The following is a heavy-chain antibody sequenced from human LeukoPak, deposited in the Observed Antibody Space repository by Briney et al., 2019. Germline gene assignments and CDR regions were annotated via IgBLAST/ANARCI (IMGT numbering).Heavy chain of an antibody. CDR3: TRDLMDYDVSTGLHHYYMDV. CDR2: INGDGRNV. V-gene: IGHV3-74*01. Sequence: GGSLRLSCVASGFTFSSYWMHWVRQDPRKGLVWVSRINGDGRNVNYADSVRGRFTISRDNAKNTLFLQMNTLRVEDTAVYYCTRDLMDYDVSTGLHHYYMDVWGQGTTVTVSS. J-gene: IGHJ6*02. CDR1: GFTFSSYW. D-gene: IGHD3-9*01.